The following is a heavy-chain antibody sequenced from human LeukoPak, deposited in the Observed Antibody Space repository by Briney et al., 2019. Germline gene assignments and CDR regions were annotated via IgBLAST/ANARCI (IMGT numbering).Heavy chain of an antibody. V-gene: IGHV3-48*03. CDR2: ISSSGSTI. Sequence: GGSLRLSCAASGFTFSTYEMNWVRQAPGKGLEWVSYISSSGSTIYYADFVKGRFTISRDNARNSLYLQMNSLRAEDTAVYYCARDGGSYGQIDYWGQGTLVTVSS. CDR1: GFTFSTYE. CDR3: ARDGGSYGQIDY. J-gene: IGHJ4*02. D-gene: IGHD5-18*01.